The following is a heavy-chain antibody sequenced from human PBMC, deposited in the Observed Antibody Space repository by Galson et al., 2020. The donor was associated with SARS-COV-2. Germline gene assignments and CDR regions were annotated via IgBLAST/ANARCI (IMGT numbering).Heavy chain of an antibody. V-gene: IGHV3-49*03. D-gene: IGHD5-18*01. Sequence: GGSLRLSCTASGFNFGDHAMSWFRQAPGKGLEWVGLIRNKAYSGTTEYAPSVKGRFTRSRDDSESIAYLQMNSLETEDTAVYYCVRMYGYSYAYDYWGQGTLVTVS. J-gene: IGHJ4*02. CDR3: VRMYGYSYAYDY. CDR2: IRNKAYSGTT. CDR1: GFNFGDHA.